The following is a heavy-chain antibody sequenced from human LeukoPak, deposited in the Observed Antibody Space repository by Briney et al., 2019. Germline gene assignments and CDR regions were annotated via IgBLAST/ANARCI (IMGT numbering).Heavy chain of an antibody. CDR1: GVSVSSGSCY. CDR2: IYYSGST. J-gene: IGHJ4*02. Sequence: SETLSLTCTVSGVSVSSGSCYWSWIRQPPGKGQEWIGYIYYSGSTNYNPSLKSRVTISVDTSKNQFSLKLSSVTAADTAVYYCARGLYNWNDVVPSEFDYWGQGTLVTVSS. CDR3: ARGLYNWNDVVPSEFDY. V-gene: IGHV4-61*01. D-gene: IGHD1-20*01.